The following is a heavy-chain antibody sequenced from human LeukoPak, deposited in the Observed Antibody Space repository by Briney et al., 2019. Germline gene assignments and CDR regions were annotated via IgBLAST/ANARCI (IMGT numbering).Heavy chain of an antibody. V-gene: IGHV1-46*01. CDR3: ARGDLEWLLPGPLGMDV. CDR1: GYTFTSYY. Sequence: ASVKVSCKASGYTFTSYYMHWVRQAPGQGLEWMGIINPSGGSTSYAQKFQGRVTMTRDTSTSTVYMELSSLRSEDTAVYYSARGDLEWLLPGPLGMDVWGQGTTVTVSS. J-gene: IGHJ6*02. CDR2: INPSGGST. D-gene: IGHD3-3*01.